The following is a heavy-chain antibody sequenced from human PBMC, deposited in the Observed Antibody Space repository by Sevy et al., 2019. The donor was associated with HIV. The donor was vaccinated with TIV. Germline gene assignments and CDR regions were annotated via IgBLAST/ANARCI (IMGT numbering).Heavy chain of an antibody. Sequence: SETLSLTCTVSGGSISSYYWSWIRQPPGKGLEWIGYIYYSGSTNYNPSLKSRVTISVDTSKNQFSLKLSSVTAADTAVYYCARGGWGGNYYYYYYGMDVWGQGTTVTVSS. CDR2: IYYSGST. D-gene: IGHD4-4*01. V-gene: IGHV4-59*01. CDR1: GGSISSYY. CDR3: ARGGWGGNYYYYYYGMDV. J-gene: IGHJ6*02.